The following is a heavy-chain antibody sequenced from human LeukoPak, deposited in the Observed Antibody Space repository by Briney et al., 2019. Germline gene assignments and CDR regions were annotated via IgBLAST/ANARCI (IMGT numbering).Heavy chain of an antibody. CDR1: GFSFSSYS. V-gene: IGHV3-48*01. J-gene: IGHJ4*02. Sequence: PGGSLRLSCAASGFSFSSYSINWVRQAPGKGLEWVSYISGDGHAKHYTDSVKGRFTISRDNAKNALYLQMNSLRAEDTAVYFCARDYVYAFDYWGQGTLVTVSS. CDR2: ISGDGHAK. D-gene: IGHD2/OR15-2a*01. CDR3: ARDYVYAFDY.